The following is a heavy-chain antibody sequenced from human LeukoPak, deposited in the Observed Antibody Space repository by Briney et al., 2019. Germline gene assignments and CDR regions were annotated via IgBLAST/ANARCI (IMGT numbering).Heavy chain of an antibody. Sequence: SGTLSLTRAVSGGSVSSTDWWTWFRQPPGKGLEWIGEVHLDGRTNYNPSLTGRLTMLVDLYENHISLKLTSVTAADTAVYYCAREGGFYRPLDYSGQGTLVTVSS. V-gene: IGHV4-4*02. CDR1: GGSVSSTDW. CDR2: VHLDGRT. D-gene: IGHD3-3*01. J-gene: IGHJ4*02. CDR3: AREGGFYRPLDY.